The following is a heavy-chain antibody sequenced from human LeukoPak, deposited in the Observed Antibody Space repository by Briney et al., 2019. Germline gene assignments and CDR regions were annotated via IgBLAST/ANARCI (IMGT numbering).Heavy chain of an antibody. CDR2: IYTSGST. Sequence: SETLSLTCTVSGGSISSGSYYWSWIRQPAGKGLEWIGRIYTSGSTNYNPSLKSRVTISVDTSKNQFSLKLSSVTAADTAVYYCARDHTPEQSYDFWSGVLFDPWGQGTLVTVSS. CDR3: ARDHTPEQSYDFWSGVLFDP. CDR1: GGSISSGSYY. V-gene: IGHV4-61*02. D-gene: IGHD3-3*01. J-gene: IGHJ5*02.